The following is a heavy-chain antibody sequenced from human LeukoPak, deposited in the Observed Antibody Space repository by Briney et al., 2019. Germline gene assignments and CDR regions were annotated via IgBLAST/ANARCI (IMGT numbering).Heavy chain of an antibody. J-gene: IGHJ4*02. CDR3: AKASLPSYYGSRSYHVYFDY. Sequence: GGSLRLSCAASGFTFSSYAMSWVRQAPGKGLKWVSAISGSGGSTYCADSVKGRFTISRDNSKNTLYLQMNSLRAEDTAVYYCAKASLPSYYGSRSYHVYFDYWGQGTLVTVSS. V-gene: IGHV3-23*01. CDR2: ISGSGGST. CDR1: GFTFSSYA. D-gene: IGHD3-10*01.